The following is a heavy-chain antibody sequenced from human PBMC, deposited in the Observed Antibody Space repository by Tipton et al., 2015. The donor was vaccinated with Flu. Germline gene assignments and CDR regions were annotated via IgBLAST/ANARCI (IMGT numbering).Heavy chain of an antibody. CDR2: VSGSGGRA. CDR1: GFTFSSYT. V-gene: IGHV3-23*01. J-gene: IGHJ4*02. D-gene: IGHD7-27*01. Sequence: SLRLSCAASGFTFSSYTMSWVRQAPGKGLEWVSTVSGSGGRAYYADSLKGRFTIPRDNSKSTLYLQMNSLRADDTAVYYCASVDWGSGGLLDYWGQGTLVTVSS. CDR3: ASVDWGSGGLLDY.